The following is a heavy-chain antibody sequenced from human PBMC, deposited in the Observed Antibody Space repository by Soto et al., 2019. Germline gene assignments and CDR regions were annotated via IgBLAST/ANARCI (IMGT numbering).Heavy chain of an antibody. CDR3: AKDFTVGAADYYFDY. CDR2: ISNDGRNT. CDR1: GFTFSAYG. J-gene: IGHJ4*02. V-gene: IGHV3-30*18. Sequence: GGSLRLSCAASGFTFSAYGMHWIRQAPGKGLEWVAVISNDGRNTYSADSVKGRFTISRDNSRNTLYLQLNSLRPEDTAVYYCAKDFTVGAADYYFDYWGQGTLVTVSS. D-gene: IGHD1-26*01.